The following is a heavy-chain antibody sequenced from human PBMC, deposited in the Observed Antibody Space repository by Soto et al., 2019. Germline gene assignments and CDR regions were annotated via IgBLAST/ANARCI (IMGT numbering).Heavy chain of an antibody. J-gene: IGHJ5*02. D-gene: IGHD3-3*01. CDR3: ASRKSITIFGVVTPSNWFDP. V-gene: IGHV4-31*03. CDR1: GGSISSGGYY. Sequence: PSETLSLTCTVSGGSISSGGYYWSWIRQHPGKGLEWIGYIYYSGSTYYNPSLKSRVTISVDTSKNQFSLKLSSVTAADTAVYYCASRKSITIFGVVTPSNWFDPWGQGTLVTVSS. CDR2: IYYSGST.